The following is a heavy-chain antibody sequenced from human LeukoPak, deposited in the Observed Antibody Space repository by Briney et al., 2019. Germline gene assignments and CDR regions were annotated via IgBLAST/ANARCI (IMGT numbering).Heavy chain of an antibody. CDR3: AKDGGAYSANYGGAAESDN. J-gene: IGHJ4*02. V-gene: IGHV3-23*01. CDR2: ARGYGGRS. CDR1: RFTFSSYA. Sequence: PGGSMRLSCPASRFTFSSYAMTWDRQVPGKGLEWDSAARGYGGRSYYADSVKGRFTISRDNSKNTLYLQMNSLRAEDTAVYYCAKDGGAYSANYGGAAESDNWGQGTLVTVSS. D-gene: IGHD1-26*01.